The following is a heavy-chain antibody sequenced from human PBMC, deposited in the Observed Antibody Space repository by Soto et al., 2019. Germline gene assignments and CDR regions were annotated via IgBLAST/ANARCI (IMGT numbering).Heavy chain of an antibody. J-gene: IGHJ4*02. V-gene: IGHV4-34*01. CDR3: ARLGYYHSGGPP. CDR1: GGSFSAYY. CDR2: VNDGGRP. Sequence: QVQLQQWGAGLLKPSETLSLTCAVYGGSFSAYYWSWIRQPPGKGLEWIGEVNDGGRPNYSVSLKRRLTISPDTSKNQFSLKLSSVTAADTSVYYCARLGYYHSGGPPWGQGTLVTVSS. D-gene: IGHD3-22*01.